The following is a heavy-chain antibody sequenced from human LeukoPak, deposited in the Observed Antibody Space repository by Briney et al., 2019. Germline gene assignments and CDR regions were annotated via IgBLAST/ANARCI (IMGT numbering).Heavy chain of an antibody. CDR3: ATLSSSWYPPHFDY. V-gene: IGHV4-34*01. CDR2: INHSGST. CDR1: GGSFRGYY. J-gene: IGHJ4*02. Sequence: KTSEPWSLTSAALGGSFRGYYWSWIGQPPGKGRDGIGEINHSGSTNYNPSLKSRVTISIDTSKNQFSLKVSSVTAADTAVYYCATLSSSWYPPHFDYWGQGTLVTVSS. D-gene: IGHD6-13*01.